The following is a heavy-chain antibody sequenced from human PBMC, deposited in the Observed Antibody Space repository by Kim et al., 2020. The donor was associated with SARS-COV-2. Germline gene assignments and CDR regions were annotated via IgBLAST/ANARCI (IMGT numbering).Heavy chain of an antibody. Sequence: SQTLSLTCVISGDSVSSNSAAWNWIRQSPSRGLEWLGRTYYRAKWYNDYAVSVKSRISINPDTSKNQFSLQLNSVTPEDTAVYYCARDTRTSTYGMDVWGQGTTVTVSS. CDR3: ARDTRTSTYGMDV. J-gene: IGHJ6*02. V-gene: IGHV6-1*01. CDR1: GDSVSSNSAA. CDR2: TYYRAKWYN.